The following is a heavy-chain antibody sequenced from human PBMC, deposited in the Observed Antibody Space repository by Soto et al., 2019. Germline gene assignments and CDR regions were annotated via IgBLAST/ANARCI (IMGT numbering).Heavy chain of an antibody. Sequence: PSETLSLTCTVAGGSISSYYWSWIRQPPGKGLEWIGCIYYSGSTNYNPSLKSRVTISVDTSKNQFSLKLSSVTAADTAVYYCAISSCYVCGSGGMAAWGKGTLVILSS. J-gene: IGHJ6*04. D-gene: IGHD2-2*01. V-gene: IGHV4-59*01. CDR2: IYYSGST. CDR1: GGSISSYY. CDR3: AISSCYVCGSGGMAA.